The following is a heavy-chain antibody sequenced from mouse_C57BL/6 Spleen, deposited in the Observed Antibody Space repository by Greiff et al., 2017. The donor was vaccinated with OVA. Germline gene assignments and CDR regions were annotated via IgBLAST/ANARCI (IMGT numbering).Heavy chain of an antibody. CDR1: GYAFSSSW. D-gene: IGHD2-4*01. V-gene: IGHV1-82*01. CDR2: IYPGDGDT. J-gene: IGHJ3*01. Sequence: VQLQQSGPELVKPGASVKISCKASGYAFSSSWMNWVKQRPGKGLEWIGRIYPGDGDTNYNGKFKGKATLTADKSSSTAYMQLSSLTSEDSAVYFCAYDYDLAYWGQGTLVTVSA. CDR3: AYDYDLAY.